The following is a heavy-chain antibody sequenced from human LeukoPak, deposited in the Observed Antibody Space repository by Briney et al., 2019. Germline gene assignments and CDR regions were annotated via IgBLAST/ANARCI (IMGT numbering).Heavy chain of an antibody. CDR3: ARDSGSYYSWFDP. J-gene: IGHJ5*02. Sequence: SETLSLTCTVSGGSISSGSYYWSWIRQPAGKGLEWIGRIYTSGSTNYNPSLKSRVTISVDTSKNQFSLKLSSVTAADTAVYYCARDSGSYYSWFDPWGQGTLVTVSS. D-gene: IGHD1-26*01. CDR1: GGSISSGSYY. V-gene: IGHV4-61*02. CDR2: IYTSGST.